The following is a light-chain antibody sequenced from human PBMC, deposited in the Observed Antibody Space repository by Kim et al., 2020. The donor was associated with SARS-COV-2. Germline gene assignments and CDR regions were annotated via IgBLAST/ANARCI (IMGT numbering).Light chain of an antibody. Sequence: EIVLTQSPATLSLSPGERATLSCRASQSIGSFLAWFQQKPGQAPRLLIYDASNRATGVPARFSGSGSGTDFTITISSLEPEDFAVYYCQQRSIWPLTFGGGTKVEIK. CDR1: QSIGSF. CDR2: DAS. V-gene: IGKV3-11*01. J-gene: IGKJ4*01. CDR3: QQRSIWPLT.